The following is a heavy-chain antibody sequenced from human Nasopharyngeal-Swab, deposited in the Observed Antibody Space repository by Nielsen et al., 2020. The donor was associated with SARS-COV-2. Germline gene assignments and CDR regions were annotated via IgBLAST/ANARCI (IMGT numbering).Heavy chain of an antibody. CDR2: IRSKAYGGTT. D-gene: IGHD3-10*01. V-gene: IGHV3-49*04. Sequence: GGSLRLSCTASGFTFGDYAMSWVRQAPGKGLEWVGFIRSKAYGGTTEYAASVKGRFTISRDDSKSIAYLQMNSLKTEDTAVYYCTRDKWFGELPDAFDIWGQGTMVTVSS. CDR1: GFTFGDYA. CDR3: TRDKWFGELPDAFDI. J-gene: IGHJ3*02.